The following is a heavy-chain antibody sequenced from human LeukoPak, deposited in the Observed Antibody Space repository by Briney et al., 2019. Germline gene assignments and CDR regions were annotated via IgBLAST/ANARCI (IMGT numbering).Heavy chain of an antibody. CDR2: IYHSGST. J-gene: IGHJ4*02. V-gene: IGHV4-59*01. D-gene: IGHD6-19*01. CDR1: GGSISSYY. Sequence: SETLSLTCTVSGGSISSYYWSWIRQPPGKGLEWIGYIYHSGSTNYNPSLKSRVTISVDTSKNQFSLKLSSVTAADTAVYYCARGLGAVAGTVDYWGQGTLVTVSS. CDR3: ARGLGAVAGTVDY.